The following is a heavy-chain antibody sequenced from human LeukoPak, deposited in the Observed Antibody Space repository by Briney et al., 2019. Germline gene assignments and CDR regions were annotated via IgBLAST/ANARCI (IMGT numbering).Heavy chain of an antibody. CDR1: GYSFTSYW. D-gene: IGHD6-19*01. J-gene: IGHJ4*02. Sequence: GESLKISCKGSGYSFTSYWISWVRQMPGKGLEWMGRIDPSDSYTNYSPSFQGHVTISADKSISTAYLQWSSLKASDTAMYCCARQLDEQWLVSVWGQGTLVTVSS. CDR3: ARQLDEQWLVSV. V-gene: IGHV5-10-1*01. CDR2: IDPSDSYT.